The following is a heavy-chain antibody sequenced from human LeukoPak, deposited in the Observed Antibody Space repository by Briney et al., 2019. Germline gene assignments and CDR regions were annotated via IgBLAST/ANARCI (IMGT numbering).Heavy chain of an antibody. CDR1: GGSISTFY. CDR2: ISYSGST. J-gene: IGHJ4*02. D-gene: IGHD1-26*01. CDR3: ARAYASYFLTDY. Sequence: SETLSLTCTVSGGSISTFYWNWLRQPPGKGLEWIGFISYSGSTNYNPSLKSRATISVDTSKNQFSLKLSSVTAADTAVYYCARAYASYFLTDYWGQGTLVTVSS. V-gene: IGHV4-59*01.